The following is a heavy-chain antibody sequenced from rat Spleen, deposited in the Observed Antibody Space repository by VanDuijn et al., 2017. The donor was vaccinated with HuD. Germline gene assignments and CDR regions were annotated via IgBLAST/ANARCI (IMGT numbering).Heavy chain of an antibody. J-gene: IGHJ2*01. V-gene: IGHV5-7*01. CDR2: ISNDDRHA. CDR3: ARSVFDY. Sequence: EVQLVVSGVGIVQPGRFMKLFCAASGFTFSDYNMAWVRQAPKKGLEWVTIISNDDRHAYYRDSVKGRFTISRDNAESTLYLQMDSLRSEDTATYYCARSVFDYWGQGVMVTVSS. CDR1: GFTFSDYN.